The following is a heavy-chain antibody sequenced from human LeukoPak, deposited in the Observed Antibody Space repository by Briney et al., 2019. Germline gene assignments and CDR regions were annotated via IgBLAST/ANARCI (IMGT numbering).Heavy chain of an antibody. CDR2: ISGYNGNT. Sequence: GASVKVSCKASGYSFTSYGISWVRQAPGQGLEWMGWISGYNGNTNYTEKLQGRVTMTTDTSTSTAYMELRSLRSDDTAVYYCARVCTNDVCHLAGWFDPWGQGTLVTVSS. CDR3: ARVCTNDVCHLAGWFDP. J-gene: IGHJ5*02. CDR1: GYSFTSYG. D-gene: IGHD2-8*01. V-gene: IGHV1-18*01.